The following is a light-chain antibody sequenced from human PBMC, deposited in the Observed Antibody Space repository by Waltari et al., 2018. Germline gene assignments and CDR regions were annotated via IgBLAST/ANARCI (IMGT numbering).Light chain of an antibody. V-gene: IGLV2-23*02. CDR1: HSDIGSFNR. Sequence: QSALTQPPSVAGSPGPSLTISCTGTHSDIGSFNRVSCYQQHPGKAPKLLIYEVDKRPSGVSDRFSGSKSGNTPSLTISGLQAEDETDYYCYSYAGASTYVFGTGTKVTVL. J-gene: IGLJ1*01. CDR3: YSYAGASTYV. CDR2: EVD.